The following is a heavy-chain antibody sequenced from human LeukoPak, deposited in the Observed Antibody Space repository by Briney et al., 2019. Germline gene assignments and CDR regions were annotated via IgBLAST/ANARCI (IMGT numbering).Heavy chain of an antibody. D-gene: IGHD3-10*01. CDR1: GYTFTSYG. V-gene: IGHV1-18*01. J-gene: IGHJ4*02. CDR2: ISAYNGNT. CDR3: AGEPPYYYGSGSPNYFDY. Sequence: GASVKVSCKASGYTFTSYGISWVRQAPGQGLEWMGWISAYNGNTNYAQKLQGRVTMTTDTSTSTAYMELRSLRSDDTAVYYCAGEPPYYYGSGSPNYFDYWGQGTLVTVSS.